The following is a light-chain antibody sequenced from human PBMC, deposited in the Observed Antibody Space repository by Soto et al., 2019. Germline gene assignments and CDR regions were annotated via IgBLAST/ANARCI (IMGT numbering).Light chain of an antibody. CDR2: GAF. Sequence: EIVLTQSPGTLSLSPGERATLSCRASQSVSSSYLAWYQQKPGQAPRLLIYGAFSRATGIPDRFSGSGSGTDFTLTISRLEPEDFAVYYRQQYGSSPPYTFGQGTKLEIK. CDR1: QSVSSSY. J-gene: IGKJ2*01. CDR3: QQYGSSPPYT. V-gene: IGKV3-20*01.